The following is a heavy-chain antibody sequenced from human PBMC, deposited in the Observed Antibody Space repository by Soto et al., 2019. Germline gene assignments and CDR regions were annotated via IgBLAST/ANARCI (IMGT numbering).Heavy chain of an antibody. D-gene: IGHD3-22*01. Sequence: GGSLRLSCAASGFTFSSYGMHWFRQAPGKGLEWVAVIWYDGSNKYYADSVKGRFTISRDNSKNTLYLQMNSLRAEDTAVYYCARDRGYNSSGYLDYWGQGTLVTVSS. CDR1: GFTFSSYG. J-gene: IGHJ4*02. V-gene: IGHV3-33*01. CDR2: IWYDGSNK. CDR3: ARDRGYNSSGYLDY.